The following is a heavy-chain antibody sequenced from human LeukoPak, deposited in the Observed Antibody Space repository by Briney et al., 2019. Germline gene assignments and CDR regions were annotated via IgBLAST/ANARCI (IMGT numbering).Heavy chain of an antibody. CDR2: IYYSGST. D-gene: IGHD3-10*01. CDR3: ASGVSKNS. V-gene: IGHV4-39*07. J-gene: IGHJ4*02. CDR1: GGSISSSSYY. Sequence: PSETLSLTCTVSGGSISSSSYYWGWIRQPPGKGLEWIGSIYYSGSTNYNPSLKSRVTMSVDTSKNQFSLRLSSVTAADTAVYYCASGVSKNSWGQGTLVTVSS.